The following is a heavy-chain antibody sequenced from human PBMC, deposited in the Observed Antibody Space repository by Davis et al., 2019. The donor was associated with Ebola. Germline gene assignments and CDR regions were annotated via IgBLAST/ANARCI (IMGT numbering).Heavy chain of an antibody. Sequence: GESLKISCAASGFTFSSYGMHWVRQAPGKGLEWVAVISYDGSNKYYADSVKGRFTISRDNSKNTLYLQMNSLRAEDTAVYYCAKDARSGYDLLYSSGWYLPGSWGQGTLVTVSS. CDR1: GFTFSSYG. V-gene: IGHV3-30*18. D-gene: IGHD6-19*01. CDR3: AKDARSGYDLLYSSGWYLPGS. J-gene: IGHJ4*02. CDR2: ISYDGSNK.